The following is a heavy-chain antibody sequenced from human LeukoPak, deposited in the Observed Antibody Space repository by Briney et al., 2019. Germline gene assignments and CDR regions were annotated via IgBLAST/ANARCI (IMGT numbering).Heavy chain of an antibody. CDR2: ISSSSTYI. Sequence: GGSLRLSCAASGSTFSTYTMNWVRLAPGKGLEWVSSISSSSTYIYYADSVKGRFTISRDNAKNSLYLQMNSLRAEDTAVYYCARNIAATSPLDYWGQGTLVTVSS. CDR1: GSTFSTYT. V-gene: IGHV3-21*01. D-gene: IGHD6-13*01. J-gene: IGHJ4*02. CDR3: ARNIAATSPLDY.